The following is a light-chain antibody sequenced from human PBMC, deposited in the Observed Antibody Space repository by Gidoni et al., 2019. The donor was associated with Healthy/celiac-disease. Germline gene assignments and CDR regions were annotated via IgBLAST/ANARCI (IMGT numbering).Light chain of an antibody. CDR3: QQYNNWPRA. Sequence: EIVMTQSPATLSVSPGERATLSCRASQSVSSNLAWYQQKPGQAPRLLIYDASTRATGIPARFSGSGSGTGFTLTISSLQSGDFAVYYCQQYNNWPRAFGQGTKVEIK. V-gene: IGKV3-15*01. J-gene: IGKJ1*01. CDR1: QSVSSN. CDR2: DAS.